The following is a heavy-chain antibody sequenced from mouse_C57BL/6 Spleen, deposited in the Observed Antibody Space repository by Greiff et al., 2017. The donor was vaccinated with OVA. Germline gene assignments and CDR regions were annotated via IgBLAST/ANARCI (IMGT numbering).Heavy chain of an antibody. V-gene: IGHV1-55*01. CDR2: IYPGSGST. J-gene: IGHJ2*01. CDR3: ARRSDNDDYFDY. D-gene: IGHD2-4*01. Sequence: VQLQQPGAELVKPGASVKLSCKASGYTFTSYWITWVKQRPGQGLEWIGEIYPGSGSTNYNEKFKGKATLTVDTSSSTAYMQLSSLTSEDSAVDYCARRSDNDDYFDYWGQGTTLTVSS. CDR1: GYTFTSYW.